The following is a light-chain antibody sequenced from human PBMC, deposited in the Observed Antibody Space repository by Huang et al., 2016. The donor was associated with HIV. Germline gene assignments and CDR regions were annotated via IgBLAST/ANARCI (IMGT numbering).Light chain of an antibody. CDR2: NAS. Sequence: EIVLAQSPVTLSLSPGERATLACRASQSVSVYLAWYQQKAGQPPRLLISNASNRATGIPARFSGSGSGTDFTLTISSLEPEDFAVYYCQQRSDWPPTFGRGTKVEIK. V-gene: IGKV3-11*01. J-gene: IGKJ1*01. CDR3: QQRSDWPPT. CDR1: QSVSVY.